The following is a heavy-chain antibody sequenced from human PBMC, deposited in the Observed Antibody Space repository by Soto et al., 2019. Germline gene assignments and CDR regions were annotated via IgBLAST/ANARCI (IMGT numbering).Heavy chain of an antibody. D-gene: IGHD3-3*01. CDR3: ARADYDFWSGLEYPFDY. V-gene: IGHV3-21*01. J-gene: IGHJ4*02. CDR1: GFTFSSYS. Sequence: PAGSLRLSCAASGFTFSSYSMNWVRQAPGKGLEWVSSISSSSSYIYYADSVKGRFTISRDNAKNSLYLQMNSLRAEDTAVYFCARADYDFWSGLEYPFDYWGQGTLVTVSS. CDR2: ISSSSSYI.